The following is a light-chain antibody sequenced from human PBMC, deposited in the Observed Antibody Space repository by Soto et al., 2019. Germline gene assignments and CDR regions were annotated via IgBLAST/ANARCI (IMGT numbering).Light chain of an antibody. CDR2: RNN. CDR1: SSNIGSNY. Sequence: QSVLTQPPSASGTPGQRVTISCSGSSSNIGSNYVYWYQQLPGTAPKLLIYRNNQRPSGVPDRFSGSKSGTSASLAISGLRSEDEADYYCAAWDDSLRRVFGGVTKVTVL. V-gene: IGLV1-47*01. J-gene: IGLJ3*02. CDR3: AAWDDSLRRV.